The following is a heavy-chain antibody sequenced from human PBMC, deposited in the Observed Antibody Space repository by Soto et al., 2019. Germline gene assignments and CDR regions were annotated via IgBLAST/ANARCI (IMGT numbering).Heavy chain of an antibody. CDR3: AGGLREQYGMDV. CDR2: IHAGKGNT. Sequence: ASVKVSCKASGYAFTSYAMHWVRQAPGQRLEWMGWIHAGKGNTEYSRNFQGKVTITRDTSASTAYIELSSLRSEDAAMYYCAGGLREQYGMDVWGQGTTVTVSS. D-gene: IGHD1-1*01. CDR1: GYAFTSYA. V-gene: IGHV1-3*01. J-gene: IGHJ6*02.